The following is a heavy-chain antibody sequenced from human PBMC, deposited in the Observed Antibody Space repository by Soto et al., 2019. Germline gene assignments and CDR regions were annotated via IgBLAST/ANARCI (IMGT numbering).Heavy chain of an antibody. D-gene: IGHD5-18*01. CDR1: GYTFTSYG. CDR2: ISAYNGNT. J-gene: IGHJ5*02. V-gene: IGHV1-18*04. Sequence: ASVKVSCKASGYTFTSYGISWVRQAPGQGLEWMGWISAYNGNTNYAQKLQGRVTMTTDTSTSTAYMELRSLRSDDTGVYYCARDRHTAMVSISWFDPWGQGTLVTVSS. CDR3: ARDRHTAMVSISWFDP.